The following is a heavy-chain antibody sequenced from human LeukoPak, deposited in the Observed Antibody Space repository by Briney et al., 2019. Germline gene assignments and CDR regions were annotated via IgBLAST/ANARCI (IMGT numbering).Heavy chain of an antibody. CDR1: GGSISSGDYY. D-gene: IGHD2-21*02. CDR2: IYYSGST. J-gene: IGHJ5*02. CDR3: TRSKGGDYKNYWFDP. Sequence: PSETPSLTCTVSGGSISSGDYYWSWIRQPPGKGLEWIGYIYYSGSTYHNPSLKSRVTMSVDTSKNEFSLRLSSVTAADTAIYYCTRSKGGDYKNYWFDPWGQGTLVTVAS. V-gene: IGHV4-30-4*02.